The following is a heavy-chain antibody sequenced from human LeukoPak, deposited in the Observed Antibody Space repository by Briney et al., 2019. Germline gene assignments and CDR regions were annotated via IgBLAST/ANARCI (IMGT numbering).Heavy chain of an antibody. CDR1: GGSMSNYY. V-gene: IGHV4-4*07. D-gene: IGHD6-19*01. J-gene: IGHJ4*02. Sequence: PSETLSLTCTVSGGSMSNYYWSWIRQPARKGLEWIGRIYSSGSINYNPSLKSRVTMSVDTSKNQFSLKVSSVTAADTAVYYCARDLAGDLGYWGQGTLVTVSS. CDR2: IYSSGSI. CDR3: ARDLAGDLGY.